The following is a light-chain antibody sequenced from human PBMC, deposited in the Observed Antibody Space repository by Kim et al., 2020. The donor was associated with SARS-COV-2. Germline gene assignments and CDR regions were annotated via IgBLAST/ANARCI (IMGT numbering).Light chain of an antibody. Sequence: QSVLTHTSSVSGAPGQRVTISCTGTSSNLGAYYDVNWYQQVPGTAPKLIIYKNNNRPSGVPDRFSGSKSDTSASLDITGLQVEDEADYYCQSYDSILSSVIFGGGTQLTVL. V-gene: IGLV1-40*01. J-gene: IGLJ2*01. CDR2: KNN. CDR3: QSYDSILSSVI. CDR1: SSNLGAYYD.